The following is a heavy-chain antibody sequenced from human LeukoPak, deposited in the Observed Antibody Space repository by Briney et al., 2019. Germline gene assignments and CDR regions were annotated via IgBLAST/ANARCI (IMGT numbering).Heavy chain of an antibody. V-gene: IGHV3-74*01. CDR2: INNDGSST. CDR1: GFTFDDYA. J-gene: IGHJ6*03. Sequence: GGSLRLSCAASGFTFDDYAMHWVRQAPGTGLEWVSRINNDGSSTSYADSVQGRFTISRDNAKNTLYLQMNSLRAEDTALYYCARVARGDYYYYYMDVWGKGTTVTVSS. CDR3: ARVARGDYYYYYMDV. D-gene: IGHD3-10*01.